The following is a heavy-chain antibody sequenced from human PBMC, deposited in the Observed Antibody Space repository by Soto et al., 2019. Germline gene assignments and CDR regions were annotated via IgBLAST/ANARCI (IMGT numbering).Heavy chain of an antibody. V-gene: IGHV3-33*01. Sequence: QVQLVESGGGVVQPGRSLRLSCAASGFTFSSYGMHWVRQAPGKGLEWVAVIWYDGSNKYYADSVKGRFTISRDNSKNKLYLQMNSLRAEDTAVYYCARGNTIFGVVTLNYYYYYYMDVWGKVTTVTVSS. D-gene: IGHD3-3*01. CDR3: ARGNTIFGVVTLNYYYYYYMDV. J-gene: IGHJ6*03. CDR2: IWYDGSNK. CDR1: GFTFSSYG.